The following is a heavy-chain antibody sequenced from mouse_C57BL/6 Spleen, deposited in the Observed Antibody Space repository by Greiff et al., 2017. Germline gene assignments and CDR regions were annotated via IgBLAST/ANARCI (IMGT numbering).Heavy chain of an antibody. CDR1: GYTFTDYY. J-gene: IGHJ2*01. CDR3: ARRNYGNYEVEDYFDY. CDR2: INPNNGGT. D-gene: IGHD2-1*01. V-gene: IGHV1-26*01. Sequence: EVQLQQSGPELVKPGASVKISCKASGYTFTDYYMNWVKQSHGKSLEWIGDINPNNGGTSYNQKVKGKATLTVDKSSSTAYMELRSLTSEDSAVYYCARRNYGNYEVEDYFDYWGQGTTLTVSS.